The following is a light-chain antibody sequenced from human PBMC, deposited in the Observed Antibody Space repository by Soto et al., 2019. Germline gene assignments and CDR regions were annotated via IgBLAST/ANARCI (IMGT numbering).Light chain of an antibody. Sequence: DIQMTQSPSTLSASVGDRVTITCRASQSISRSLAWYQQKPGKAPNLLIYDASSLESVVPSRFSGSGFGTEFTLTISSLQPDDFATYYCQQYNSYLLTFGPGTPVDIK. CDR2: DAS. J-gene: IGKJ3*01. CDR3: QQYNSYLLT. V-gene: IGKV1-5*01. CDR1: QSISRS.